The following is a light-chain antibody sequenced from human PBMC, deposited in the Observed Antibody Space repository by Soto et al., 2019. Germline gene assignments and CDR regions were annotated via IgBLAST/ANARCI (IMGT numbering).Light chain of an antibody. Sequence: DIIMHQSPDSLAVSLGERATINCKSSQSLFYRSYNKDYLAWYQQKPGQPPRLLIYWASTRESGVSDRFSGSGSGTDFTLTVTAMQAEDVAVYYCQQYFNTPWTFGQGTKLEI. V-gene: IGKV4-1*01. CDR1: QSLFYRSYNKDY. CDR2: WAS. CDR3: QQYFNTPWT. J-gene: IGKJ1*01.